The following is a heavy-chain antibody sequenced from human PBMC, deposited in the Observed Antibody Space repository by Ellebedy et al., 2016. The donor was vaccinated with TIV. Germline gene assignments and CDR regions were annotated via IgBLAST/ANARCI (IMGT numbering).Heavy chain of an antibody. D-gene: IGHD3-3*02. V-gene: IGHV3-48*04. Sequence: GESLKISCAASGFTFSSYSMNWVRQAPGKGLEWVSYISSSSSTIYYADSVKGRFTISRDNAKNSLYLQMNSLRAEDTAVYYCARGEPILAEPPPYYYYYGMDVWGQGTTVTVSS. J-gene: IGHJ6*02. CDR3: ARGEPILAEPPPYYYYYGMDV. CDR2: ISSSSSTI. CDR1: GFTFSSYS.